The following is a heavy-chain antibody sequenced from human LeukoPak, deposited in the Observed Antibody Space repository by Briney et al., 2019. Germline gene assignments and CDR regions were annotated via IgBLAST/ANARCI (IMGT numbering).Heavy chain of an antibody. V-gene: IGHV1-8*03. Sequence: ASVKVSCKASGYTFTSYDINWVRQATGQGLEWMGWMNPNSGNTGYAQKFQGRVTITRNTSISTAYMELSSLRSEDTAVYYCARDFVPSGAEYFQHWGQGTLVTVSS. CDR2: MNPNSGNT. D-gene: IGHD3-9*01. J-gene: IGHJ1*01. CDR3: ARDFVPSGAEYFQH. CDR1: GYTFTSYD.